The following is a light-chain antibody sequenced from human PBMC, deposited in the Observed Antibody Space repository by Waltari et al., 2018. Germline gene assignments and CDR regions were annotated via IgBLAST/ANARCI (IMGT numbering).Light chain of an antibody. Sequence: QSALTQPASVSGSPGQSITIPCTGTSSDIGSYGLVSWYQHHPGKAPKVKIYEVSKRPSGVPDRFSGSRSGNTASLTISGLQAEDEADYYCCSYASSGTFVFGTGTKVTVL. V-gene: IGLV2-23*02. J-gene: IGLJ1*01. CDR2: EVS. CDR1: SSDIGSYGL. CDR3: CSYASSGTFV.